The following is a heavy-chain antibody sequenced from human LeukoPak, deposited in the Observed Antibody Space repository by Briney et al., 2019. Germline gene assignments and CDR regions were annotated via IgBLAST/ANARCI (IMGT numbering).Heavy chain of an antibody. J-gene: IGHJ4*02. V-gene: IGHV1-18*01. CDR3: ARDVRSVSSSWPYYFDY. CDR1: GYTFTGYG. D-gene: IGHD6-13*01. Sequence: ASVKVSCKASGYTFTGYGMSWVRQAPGQGREGMGWISAYNGNTNYAQKLQGRVTMTTDTSTSTAYMELRSLRSDDTAVYYCARDVRSVSSSWPYYFDYWGQGTPVTVSS. CDR2: ISAYNGNT.